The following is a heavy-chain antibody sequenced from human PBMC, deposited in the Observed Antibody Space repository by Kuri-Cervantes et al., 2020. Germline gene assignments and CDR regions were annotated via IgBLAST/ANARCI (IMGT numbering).Heavy chain of an antibody. J-gene: IGHJ3*02. CDR3: ARVCNGDCSGAFDI. CDR1: GGSISSSSYY. CDR2: IYYSGST. Sequence: SETLSLTCTVSGGSISSSSYYWGWIRQPPGKGLEWIGSIYYSGSTYYNPSLKSRVTISVDTSKNQFSLKLSSVTAADTAVYYCARVCNGDCSGAFDIWGQGTMVTVSS. D-gene: IGHD2-21*02. V-gene: IGHV4-39*01.